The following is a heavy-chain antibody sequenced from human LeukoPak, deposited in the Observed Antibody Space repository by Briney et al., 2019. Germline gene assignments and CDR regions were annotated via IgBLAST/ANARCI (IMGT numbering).Heavy chain of an antibody. CDR1: GGSFSGYY. CDR3: ASNYYDSSGSTFDY. D-gene: IGHD3-22*01. CDR2: INHSGST. V-gene: IGHV4-34*01. J-gene: IGHJ4*02. Sequence: SETPSLTCAVYGGSFSGYYWSWIRQPPGKGLEWIGEINHSGSTNYNPSLKSRVTISVDTSKNQFSLKLCSVTAADTAVYYCASNYYDSSGSTFDYWGQGTLVTVSS.